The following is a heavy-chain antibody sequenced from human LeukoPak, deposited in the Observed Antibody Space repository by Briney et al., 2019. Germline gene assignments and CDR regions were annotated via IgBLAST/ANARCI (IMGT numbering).Heavy chain of an antibody. D-gene: IGHD6-13*01. CDR3: ARNIAGYSSSIGAFDI. CDR2: INPNSGGT. J-gene: IGHJ3*02. Sequence: ASVKVSCKASGYTFTGYYMHWVRQAPGQGLEWMGWINPNSGGTNYAQKFQGRVTMTRDTSISTAYMELSRLRSDDTAVYYCARNIAGYSSSIGAFDIWGQGTMVAVSS. CDR1: GYTFTGYY. V-gene: IGHV1-2*02.